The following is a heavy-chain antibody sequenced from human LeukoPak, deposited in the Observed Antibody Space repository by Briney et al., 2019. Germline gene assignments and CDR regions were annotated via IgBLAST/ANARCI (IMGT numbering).Heavy chain of an antibody. CDR3: ARLGNWGFDY. J-gene: IGHJ4*02. CDR1: GGSISSYY. V-gene: IGHV4-59*08. D-gene: IGHD7-27*01. CDR2: IYYSGST. Sequence: KPSETLSLTCTVSGGSISSYYWSWIRQPPGKGLEWIGYIYYSGSTNYNPSLKSRVTTSVDTSKNQFSLKLSSVTAADTAVYYCARLGNWGFDYWGQGTLVTVST.